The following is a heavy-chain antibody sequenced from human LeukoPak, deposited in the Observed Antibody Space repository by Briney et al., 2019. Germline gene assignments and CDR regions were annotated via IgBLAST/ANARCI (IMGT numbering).Heavy chain of an antibody. CDR1: GYSISISSY. V-gene: IGHV4-38-2*01. D-gene: IGHD3-10*01. J-gene: IGHJ4*02. CDR2: IYHSGST. Sequence: PSETLSLTCAVSGYSISISSYWGWIRQPPGMRLEWIGSIYHSGSTHYNPSLRSRVTISVETSKNQFSLKLSSVTAADTAVYCTSGYFDYWGQGALVTVSS. CDR3: SGYFDY.